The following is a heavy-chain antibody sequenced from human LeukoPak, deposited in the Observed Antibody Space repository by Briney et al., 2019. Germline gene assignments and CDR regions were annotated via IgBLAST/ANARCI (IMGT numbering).Heavy chain of an antibody. CDR1: GFTLSNYW. J-gene: IGHJ3*01. D-gene: IGHD1-26*01. CDR2: INTDGSST. Sequence: GGSLRLSCAASGFTLSNYWIHGVRQAPGKGVVWVSRINTDGSSTNYADSVRGRFTVSRDNAKNTLYLQMNSLRVEDTAVYYCARVIGWDEPFDLWGHGTLVTVSS. CDR3: ARVIGWDEPFDL. V-gene: IGHV3-74*01.